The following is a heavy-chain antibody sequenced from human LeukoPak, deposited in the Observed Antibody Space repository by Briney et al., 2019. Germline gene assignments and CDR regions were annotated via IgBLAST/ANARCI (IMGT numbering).Heavy chain of an antibody. Sequence: GGSLRLSCAVSGFAFGSEAMSWVRQSPARGLEWVASISPGGGTTYYADYVKGRFTISRDNSNNTLYVQMNRLRAEGTAVYYCAKVRSGSANWALRIFDNWGQGTLVTVSS. CDR3: AKVRSGSANWALRIFDN. J-gene: IGHJ4*02. V-gene: IGHV3-23*01. CDR1: GFAFGSEA. CDR2: ISPGGGTT. D-gene: IGHD1-1*01.